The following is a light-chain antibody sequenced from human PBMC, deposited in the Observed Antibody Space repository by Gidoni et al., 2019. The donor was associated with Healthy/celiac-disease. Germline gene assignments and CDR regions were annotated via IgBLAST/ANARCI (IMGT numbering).Light chain of an antibody. CDR3: QQSYSTPPT. V-gene: IGKV1-39*01. J-gene: IGKJ1*01. CDR1: QSISTY. Sequence: DLQMTQSPSSLSASVGDRVTITCRASQSISTYLIWYQQKPGKAPKLLIYAASSLQSGVPSRFSGSGSGTDFTLTISSLQPEDFATYYCQQSYSTPPTFGQGTKVEIK. CDR2: AAS.